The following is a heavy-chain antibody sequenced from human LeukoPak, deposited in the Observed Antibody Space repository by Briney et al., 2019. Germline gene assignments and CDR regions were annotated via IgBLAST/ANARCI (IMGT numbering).Heavy chain of an antibody. J-gene: IGHJ4*02. V-gene: IGHV3-7*01. Sequence: PGGSLRPSCGASGLAFNTSWMTWVRKAPGKGLEWGANIRKVGHEIHNLHSVKVRFTISRANPKNPPSLQMNSLRAEATGLYYCARDGDSWNDFVYWGQGTLVTVSS. D-gene: IGHD1-1*01. CDR1: GLAFNTSW. CDR2: IRKVGHEI. CDR3: ARDGDSWNDFVY.